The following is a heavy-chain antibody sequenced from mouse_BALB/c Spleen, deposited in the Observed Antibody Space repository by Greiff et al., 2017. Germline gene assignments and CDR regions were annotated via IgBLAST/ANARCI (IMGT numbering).Heavy chain of an antibody. V-gene: IGHV14-3*02. CDR2: IDPANGNT. Sequence: EVKLMESGAELVKPGASVKLSCTASGFNIKDTYMHWVKQRPEQGLEWIGRIDPANGNTKYDPKFQGKATITADTSSNTAYLQLSSLTSEDTAVYYCAYLDYWGQGTTLTVSS. J-gene: IGHJ2*01. CDR1: GFNIKDTY. CDR3: AYLDY.